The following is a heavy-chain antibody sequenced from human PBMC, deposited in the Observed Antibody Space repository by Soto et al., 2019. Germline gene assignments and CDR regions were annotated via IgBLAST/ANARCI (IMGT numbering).Heavy chain of an antibody. J-gene: IGHJ3*02. V-gene: IGHV3-7*04. CDR3: ARGDYYDSSGPFSDAFDI. CDR2: IKQDGSEK. Sequence: GGSLRLSCAASGFTFSSYWMSWVRQAPGKGLEWVANIKQDGSEKWYVDSVKGRFTISRDNAKNSLYLQMNSLRVEDTAVYYCARGDYYDSSGPFSDAFDIWGQGTMVTVSS. D-gene: IGHD3-22*01. CDR1: GFTFSSYW.